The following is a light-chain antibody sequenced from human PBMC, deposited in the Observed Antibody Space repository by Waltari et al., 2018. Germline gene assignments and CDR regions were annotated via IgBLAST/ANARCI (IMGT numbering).Light chain of an antibody. CDR2: DVN. Sequence: HSALAQPASVSGSPGQSITISCTGTSSDVGGYTYVSWYQQHPRKAPRLLIYDVNNRPSGVSHRFSGSKSGNTASLTISGLQAEDEADYYCSSFTRTNSWVFGGGTKLTVL. CDR1: SSDVGGYTY. CDR3: SSFTRTNSWV. V-gene: IGLV2-14*03. J-gene: IGLJ3*02.